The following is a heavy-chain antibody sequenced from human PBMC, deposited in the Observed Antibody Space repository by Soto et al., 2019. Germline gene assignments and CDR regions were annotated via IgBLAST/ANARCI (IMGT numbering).Heavy chain of an antibody. CDR2: ISYDGSNK. Sequence: QVQLVESGGGVVQPGRSLRLSCAASGFTFSSYAMHWVRQAPGKGLEWVAVISYDGSNKYYADSVKGRFTISRDNSKNTLYLQMNSLRAEDTAVYYCAREGEYSNCVKGEYYFDYWGQGTLVTVSS. CDR1: GFTFSSYA. D-gene: IGHD4-4*01. J-gene: IGHJ4*02. V-gene: IGHV3-30-3*01. CDR3: AREGEYSNCVKGEYYFDY.